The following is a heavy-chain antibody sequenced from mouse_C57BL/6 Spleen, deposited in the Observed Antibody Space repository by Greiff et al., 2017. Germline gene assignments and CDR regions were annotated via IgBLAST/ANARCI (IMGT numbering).Heavy chain of an antibody. CDR3: ARKGLLLWETWFAY. V-gene: IGHV1-52*01. CDR2: IDPSDSET. CDR1: GYTFTSYW. Sequence: QVQLQQPGAELVRPGSSVKLSCKASGYTFTSYWMHWVKQRPIQGLEWIGNIDPSDSETHYNQKFKDKATLTVDKSSSTAYMQLSSLTSEDSAVYYCARKGLLLWETWFAYWGQGTLVTVSA. D-gene: IGHD2-1*01. J-gene: IGHJ3*01.